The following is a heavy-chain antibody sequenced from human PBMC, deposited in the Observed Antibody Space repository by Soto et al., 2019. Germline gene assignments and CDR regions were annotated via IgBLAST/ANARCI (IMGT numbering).Heavy chain of an antibody. J-gene: IGHJ4*01. CDR3: ARDLAAVPRAFDY. Sequence: LETLCLTYTVSCGSISSYVDIWVRQPPGKGLEWIGSVYYTGTTDYHPSLKRRVTISVDTSKTQFSLNLRSVTAADTAVYYCARDLAAVPRAFDYWGRGTLVTVSS. V-gene: IGHV4-59*01. CDR1: CGSISSYV. CDR2: VYYTGTT. D-gene: IGHD6-13*01.